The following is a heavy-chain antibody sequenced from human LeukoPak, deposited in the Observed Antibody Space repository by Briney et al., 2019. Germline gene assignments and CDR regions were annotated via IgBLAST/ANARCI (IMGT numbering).Heavy chain of an antibody. CDR2: VNSYNGNT. CDR1: GYTFTSYG. V-gene: IGHV1-18*01. D-gene: IGHD3-10*01. CDR3: ARPYGSGIYYYGIDV. J-gene: IGHJ6*02. Sequence: ASVKVSCKASGYTFTSYGISWVRQAPGQGLEWMGWVNSYNGNTNYAQKLQGRVTMTTDTPTSTGYMELRSLRSDDTAVYYCARPYGSGIYYYGIDVWGQGTTVSVSS.